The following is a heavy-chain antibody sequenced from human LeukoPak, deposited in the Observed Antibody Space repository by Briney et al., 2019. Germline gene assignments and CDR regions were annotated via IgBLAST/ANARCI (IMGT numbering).Heavy chain of an antibody. CDR1: GYTFTSYG. CDR2: ISAYNGNT. J-gene: IGHJ6*03. Sequence: ASVKVSCKASGYTFTSYGISWVRQAPGQGLEWMGWISAYNGNTNYAQKLQGRVTMTTGTSTSTAYMELRSLRSDDTAVYYCARGGYYGANPYYYYYMDVWGKGTTVTVSS. D-gene: IGHD4-17*01. V-gene: IGHV1-18*01. CDR3: ARGGYYGANPYYYYYMDV.